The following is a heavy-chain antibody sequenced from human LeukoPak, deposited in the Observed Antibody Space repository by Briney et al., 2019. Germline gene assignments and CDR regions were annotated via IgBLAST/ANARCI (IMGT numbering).Heavy chain of an antibody. Sequence: ASVKVSCKASGYTFTGYYMHWVRQAPGQGLEWVGWINPNSGGTNYAQKFQGRVTMTRDTSISTAYMELSRLRSDDTAVYYCARVVGAVAAVFDYWGQGTLVTVSS. CDR3: ARVVGAVAAVFDY. J-gene: IGHJ4*02. CDR1: GYTFTGYY. V-gene: IGHV1-2*02. CDR2: INPNSGGT. D-gene: IGHD2-15*01.